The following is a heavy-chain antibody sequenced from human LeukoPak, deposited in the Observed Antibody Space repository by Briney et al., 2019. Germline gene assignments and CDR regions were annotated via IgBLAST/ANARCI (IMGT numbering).Heavy chain of an antibody. CDR2: IYYSGST. V-gene: IGHV4-39*07. CDR1: GGSISSSSYY. CDR3: ARGGYVPFGY. J-gene: IGHJ4*02. D-gene: IGHD5-12*01. Sequence: SETLSLTCTVSGGSISSSSYYWGWIRQPPGKGLEWIGSIYYSGSTYYNPSLKSRVTISVDTSKNQFSLKLSSVTAADTAVYYCARGGYVPFGYWGQGTLVTVSS.